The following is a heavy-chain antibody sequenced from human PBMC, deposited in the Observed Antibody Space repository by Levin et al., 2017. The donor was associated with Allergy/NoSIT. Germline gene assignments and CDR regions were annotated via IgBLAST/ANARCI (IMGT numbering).Heavy chain of an antibody. CDR3: AKAGPISSVRGVPPFDD. J-gene: IGHJ4*02. V-gene: IGHV3-30*18. Sequence: RSGGSLRLSCGASGFIFSSYGMHWVRQAPGKGPECVAAISYDGSNKYYADSVKGRFTISRDNSKNTLYLQMNSLRAEDTSVYHCAKAGPISSVRGVPPFDDWGQGTLVTVSS. CDR1: GFIFSSYG. CDR2: ISYDGSNK. D-gene: IGHD3-10*01.